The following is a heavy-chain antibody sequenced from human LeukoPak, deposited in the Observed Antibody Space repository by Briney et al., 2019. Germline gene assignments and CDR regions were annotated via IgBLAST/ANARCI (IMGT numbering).Heavy chain of an antibody. V-gene: IGHV4-39*07. Sequence: TSETLSLTCTVSGGSISSSSYYWGWIRQPPGKGLEWIGSIYYSGSTYYNPSLKSRVTISVDTSKNQFSLKLSSVTAADTAVYYCARVPEDGFGVVTYFDYWGQGTLVTVSS. CDR3: ARVPEDGFGVVTYFDY. D-gene: IGHD3-3*01. CDR2: IYYSGST. J-gene: IGHJ4*02. CDR1: GGSISSSSYY.